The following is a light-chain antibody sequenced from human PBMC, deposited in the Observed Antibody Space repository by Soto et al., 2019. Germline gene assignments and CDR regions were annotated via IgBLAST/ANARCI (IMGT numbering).Light chain of an antibody. J-gene: IGKJ1*01. CDR1: QTISSW. Sequence: IHMTQSPSTLSGSVGDRVTITCRASQTISSWLAWYRQKPGKAPKLLIYKASTLKSGVPSRFSGSGSGTEFTLTISSLQPDDFATYYCQHYNSYSEAFGQGTKVDIK. CDR2: KAS. CDR3: QHYNSYSEA. V-gene: IGKV1-5*03.